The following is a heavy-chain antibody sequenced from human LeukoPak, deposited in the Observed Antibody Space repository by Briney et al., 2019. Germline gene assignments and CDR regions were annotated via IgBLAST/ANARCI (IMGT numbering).Heavy chain of an antibody. Sequence: PGGSLRLSCAASGFTVNSTYMSWVRQAPGRGLEWVSAISGSGGTAYYADSVKGRFTISRDNSKNTLYLQMNSLRAEDTAVYYCAKEECIAVAGLRCVFDYWGQGTLVTVSS. CDR3: AKEECIAVAGLRCVFDY. CDR2: ISGSGGTA. D-gene: IGHD6-19*01. CDR1: GFTVNSTY. J-gene: IGHJ4*02. V-gene: IGHV3-23*01.